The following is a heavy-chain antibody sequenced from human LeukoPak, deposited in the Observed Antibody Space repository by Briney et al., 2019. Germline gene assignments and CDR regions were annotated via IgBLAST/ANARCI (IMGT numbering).Heavy chain of an antibody. Sequence: PGGSLRLSCAASGFTFSSYWMHWVRQAPGKGLVWVSRMNSDGSSTTYADSVKGRFTISRDNAKNTLYPQMNSLRAEDTAVYYCVRVGGYSYGSLDSWGQGTLVTVSS. CDR1: GFTFSSYW. V-gene: IGHV3-74*03. J-gene: IGHJ4*02. CDR2: MNSDGSST. CDR3: VRVGGYSYGSLDS. D-gene: IGHD5-18*01.